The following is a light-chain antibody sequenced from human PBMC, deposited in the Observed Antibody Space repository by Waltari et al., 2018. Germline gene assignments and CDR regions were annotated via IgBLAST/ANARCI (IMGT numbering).Light chain of an antibody. CDR3: LQYYNNPFA. CDR2: WAS. J-gene: IGKJ3*01. Sequence: DIVMTQSPDSLAVSLGERATINCRSSQNILYSSNNKNYLAWYQQKPGQPPKLLVYWASTRQSGVPDRFSGSGSGTDFTLTISSLQAEDVAVYYCLQYYNNPFAFGPGTKVVIK. V-gene: IGKV4-1*01. CDR1: QNILYSSNNKNY.